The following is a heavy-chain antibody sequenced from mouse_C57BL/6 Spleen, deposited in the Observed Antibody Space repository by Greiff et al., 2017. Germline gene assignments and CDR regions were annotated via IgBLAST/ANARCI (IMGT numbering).Heavy chain of an antibody. J-gene: IGHJ3*01. V-gene: IGHV1-53*01. D-gene: IGHD2-3*01. CDR1: GYTFTSYW. CDR3: ARGGDGYYEGLWFAY. CDR2: INPSNGGT. Sequence: QVQLQQPGTELVKPGASVKLSCKASGYTFTSYWMHWVKQRPGQGLEWIGNINPSNGGTNYNEKFKSKATLTVDKSSSTAYMQLSSLTSDDSAVYYGARGGDGYYEGLWFAYWGQGTLVTVSA.